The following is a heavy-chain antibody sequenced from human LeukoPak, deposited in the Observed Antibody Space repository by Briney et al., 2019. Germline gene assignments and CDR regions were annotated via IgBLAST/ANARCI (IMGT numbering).Heavy chain of an antibody. J-gene: IGHJ4*02. CDR1: GFTFSSYA. CDR3: ASDPGAGIAAAGTMGY. D-gene: IGHD6-13*01. V-gene: IGHV3-30*04. Sequence: GGPLRLSCAASGFTFSSYAMHWVRQAPGKGLEWVAVISYGGSNKYYADSVKGRFTISRDNSKNTLYLQMNSLRAEDTAVYYCASDPGAGIAAAGTMGYWGQGTLVTVSS. CDR2: ISYGGSNK.